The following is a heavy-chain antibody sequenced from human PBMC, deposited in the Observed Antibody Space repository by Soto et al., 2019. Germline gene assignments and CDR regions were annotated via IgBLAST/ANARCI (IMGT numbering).Heavy chain of an antibody. CDR2: IYYSGST. CDR1: GGSISSSSYY. CDR3: ARKSGYDPDWFDP. D-gene: IGHD5-12*01. V-gene: IGHV4-39*01. Sequence: SETLSLTCTVSGGSISSSSYYWGWIRQPPGKGLEWIGSIYYSGSTYYNPSLKSRVTISVDTSKNQFSLKLSSVTAADTAVYYCARKSGYDPDWFDPWGQGTLVTVSS. J-gene: IGHJ5*02.